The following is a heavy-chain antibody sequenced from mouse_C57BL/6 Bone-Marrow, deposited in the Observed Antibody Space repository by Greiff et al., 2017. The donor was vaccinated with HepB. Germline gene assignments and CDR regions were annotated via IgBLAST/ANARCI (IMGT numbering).Heavy chain of an antibody. CDR1: GFTFSSYA. V-gene: IGHV5-9-1*02. D-gene: IGHD2-3*01. CDR2: ISSGGDYI. CDR3: TREDGYTWYFDD. J-gene: IGHJ1*03. Sequence: EVKLVESGEGLVKPVGSLKLSCAASGFTFSSYAMSWVRQTPEKRLEWVAYISSGGDYIYYADTVKGRFTLSRDNARKALYLQMGTLKSEDTAMYDNTREDGYTWYFDDWGTATTVTVSS.